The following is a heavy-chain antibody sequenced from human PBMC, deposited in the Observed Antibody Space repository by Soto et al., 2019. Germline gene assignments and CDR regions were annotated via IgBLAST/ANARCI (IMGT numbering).Heavy chain of an antibody. CDR3: ATQQQLALFDY. V-gene: IGHV5-51*01. CDR2: IYPADSDT. D-gene: IGHD6-13*01. J-gene: IGHJ4*02. CDR1: GYSFTTYW. Sequence: VESLKISCKGSGYSFTTYWIGWVRQMPGKGLEWMGIIYPADSDTRYSPSFQGQVTISADKSISTAYLQWSSLKASDTAMYYCATQQQLALFDYWGQGTLVTVSS.